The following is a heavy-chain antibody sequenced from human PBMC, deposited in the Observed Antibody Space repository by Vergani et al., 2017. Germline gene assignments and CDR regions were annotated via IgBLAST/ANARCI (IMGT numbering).Heavy chain of an antibody. CDR3: ARERAYYYGSGYGMDV. J-gene: IGHJ6*02. CDR2: IIPILGIA. V-gene: IGHV1-69*04. Sequence: QVQLVQSGAEVKKPGSSVKVSCKASGGTFSSYAISWVRQAPGQGLEWMGRIIPILGIANYAQQFQGRVTITADKSTSTAYMELSSLRSEDTAVYYCARERAYYYGSGYGMDVWGQGTTVTVSS. CDR1: GGTFSSYA. D-gene: IGHD3-10*01.